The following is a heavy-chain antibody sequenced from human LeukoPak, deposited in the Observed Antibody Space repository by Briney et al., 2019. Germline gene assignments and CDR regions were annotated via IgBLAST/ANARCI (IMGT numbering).Heavy chain of an antibody. CDR3: ASLEMTTIFTYDY. CDR1: GFTFSNYW. V-gene: IGHV3-7*01. D-gene: IGHD5-24*01. CDR2: IKQDGNEK. J-gene: IGHJ4*02. Sequence: GGSLRLSCAASGFTFSNYWMNWVRQAPGKGLEWVANIKQDGNEKYYVDSVKGRFTISRDNDRNSVSLQMDSLRAEDTAVYYCASLEMTTIFTYDYWGQGTLVTVSS.